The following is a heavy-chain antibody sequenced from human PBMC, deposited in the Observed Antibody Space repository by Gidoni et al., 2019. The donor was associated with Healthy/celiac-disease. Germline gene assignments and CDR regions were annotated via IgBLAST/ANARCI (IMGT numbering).Heavy chain of an antibody. D-gene: IGHD3-10*01. Sequence: EVQLVQSGAEVKKPGESLRISCKGSGYSFTSYWISWVRQMPGKGLEWMGRIDPSDSYTNYSPSFQGHVTISADKSISTAYLQWSSLKASDTAMYYCARPSMVQGVIIYAFDIWGQGTMVTVSS. J-gene: IGHJ3*02. CDR3: ARPSMVQGVIIYAFDI. CDR2: IDPSDSYT. V-gene: IGHV5-10-1*03. CDR1: GYSFTSYW.